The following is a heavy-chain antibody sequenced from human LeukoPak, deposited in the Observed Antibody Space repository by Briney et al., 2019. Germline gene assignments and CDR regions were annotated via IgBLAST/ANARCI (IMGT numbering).Heavy chain of an antibody. CDR3: AKDGQQLVPYHYYYMDV. J-gene: IGHJ6*03. V-gene: IGHV3-33*06. Sequence: GGSLRLSCAASGFTFSSYGMHWVRQAPGKGLEWVAVIWYDGSNKYYADSVKGRFTISRDNSKNTLYLQMNSLRAEDTAVYYCAKDGQQLVPYHYYYMDVWGKGTTVTVSS. D-gene: IGHD6-13*01. CDR1: GFTFSSYG. CDR2: IWYDGSNK.